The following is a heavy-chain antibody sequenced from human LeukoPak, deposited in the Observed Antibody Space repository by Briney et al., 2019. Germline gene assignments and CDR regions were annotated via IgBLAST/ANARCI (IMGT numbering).Heavy chain of an antibody. J-gene: IGHJ4*02. CDR3: ARGAFTAVAGSELDY. V-gene: IGHV3-21*01. D-gene: IGHD6-19*01. CDR2: ISSSSSYI. CDR1: GFTFSSYS. Sequence: PGGSLRLPCAASGFTFSSYSMNWVRQAPGKGLEWVSSISSSSSYIYYADSVKGRFTISRDNAKNSLYLQMNSLRAEDTAVYYCARGAFTAVAGSELDYWGQGTLVTVSS.